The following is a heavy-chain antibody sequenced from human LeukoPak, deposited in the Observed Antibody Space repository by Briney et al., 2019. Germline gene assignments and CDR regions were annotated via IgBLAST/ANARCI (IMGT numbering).Heavy chain of an antibody. D-gene: IGHD1-26*01. CDR3: ARAPSMKWEPLRSTGFDY. CDR2: IYHSGST. Sequence: PSETLSLTCAVSGGSISSGGYSWSWIRQPPGKGLEWIGYIYHSGSTYYNPSLKSRVTISVDRSKNQFSLKLSSVTAADTAVYYCARAPSMKWEPLRSTGFDYWGQGTLVTVSS. CDR1: GGSISSGGYS. V-gene: IGHV4-30-2*01. J-gene: IGHJ4*02.